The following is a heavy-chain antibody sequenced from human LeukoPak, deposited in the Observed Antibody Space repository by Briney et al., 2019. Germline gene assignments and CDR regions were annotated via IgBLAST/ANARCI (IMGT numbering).Heavy chain of an antibody. CDR3: ARTGDWFPPDDAFDI. CDR2: IYTSGST. D-gene: IGHD3-9*01. V-gene: IGHV4-4*07. Sequence: ETLSLTCPVSGGSISSYYWSWIRQPAGKGLEWIGRIYTSGSTNYNPSLKSRVTMSVDTSKNQFSLKLSSVTAADTAVYYCARTGDWFPPDDAFDIWGQGTMVTVSS. J-gene: IGHJ3*02. CDR1: GGSISSYY.